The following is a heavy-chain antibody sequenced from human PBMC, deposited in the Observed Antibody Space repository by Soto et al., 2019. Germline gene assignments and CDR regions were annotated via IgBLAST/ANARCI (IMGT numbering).Heavy chain of an antibody. CDR2: INPRGGNT. CDR1: GYTFTNYY. D-gene: IGHD3-22*01. Sequence: QVQLVQSGAEGRKPGASVKVSCKASGYTFTNYYIHWVRQAPGQGLEWMGMINPRGGNTVYTQRFHGRVTMTMDTSTTTVYMELSSLRPEDTAVYYCGRDSGDYYDDSNRPYNAFDNLGQGTLVTVSS. V-gene: IGHV1-46*03. J-gene: IGHJ3*02. CDR3: GRDSGDYYDDSNRPYNAFDN.